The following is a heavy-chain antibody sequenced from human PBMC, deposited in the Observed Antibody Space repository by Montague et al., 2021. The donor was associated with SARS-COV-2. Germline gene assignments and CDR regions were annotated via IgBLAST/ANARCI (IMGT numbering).Heavy chain of an antibody. CDR2: VHYSGRP. CDR3: TRHVHMTWPEPSPGFDY. Sequence: SETLSLTCTVSGDSISSSYNWGWTRQPPGKGLEWIGSVHYSGRPYYNPSLKSRVTIYVDTSKNQLSLKLSSVTAADTAVYYCTRHVHMTWPEPSPGFDYWGQGTLVTVSS. D-gene: IGHD1-1*01. V-gene: IGHV4-39*01. J-gene: IGHJ4*02. CDR1: GDSISSSYN.